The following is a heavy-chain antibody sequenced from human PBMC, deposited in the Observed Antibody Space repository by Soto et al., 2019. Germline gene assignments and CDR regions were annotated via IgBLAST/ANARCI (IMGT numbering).Heavy chain of an antibody. V-gene: IGHV3-7*01. CDR2: IKYDGSEK. D-gene: IGHD2-2*02. CDR1: GFTFESYW. J-gene: IGHJ4*02. CDR3: AREWRYTFGLRYF. Sequence: QLVESGGALVQPGGSLRLSCVGSGFTFESYWMTWVRQSPGKGLEWVANIKYDGSEKYYVDSVKGRFTISRDNAKKSRFLQMDSLRVDDSAVYYCAREWRYTFGLRYFWGQGTLVTVSS.